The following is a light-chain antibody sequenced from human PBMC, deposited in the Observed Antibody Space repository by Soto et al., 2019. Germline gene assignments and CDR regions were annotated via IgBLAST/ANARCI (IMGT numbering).Light chain of an antibody. Sequence: DIQMTQSPSSLSASVGDRVTITCQASQDISNYLNWYQQKPGKAPKLLIYDASNLETGVPSRFSGSGSGTDFSFTISSLQPEYIATYSCQHFNNMPSNVGPGTRLESK. J-gene: IGKJ5*01. CDR2: DAS. CDR1: QDISNY. CDR3: QHFNNMPSN. V-gene: IGKV1-33*01.